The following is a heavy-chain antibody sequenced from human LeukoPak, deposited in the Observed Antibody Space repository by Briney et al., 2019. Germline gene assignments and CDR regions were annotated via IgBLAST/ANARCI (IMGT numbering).Heavy chain of an antibody. J-gene: IGHJ5*02. Sequence: ALVKVSCKASGYTFTGYAMHWVRQAPGQRLEWMGWTNAGNGNTKYSQKFQGRVTITADGSTSTAYMELSSLRSEDTAVYYCARDYDSSGYITDPWGQGTLVTVSS. CDR2: TNAGNGNT. V-gene: IGHV1-3*01. CDR1: GYTFTGYA. D-gene: IGHD3-22*01. CDR3: ARDYDSSGYITDP.